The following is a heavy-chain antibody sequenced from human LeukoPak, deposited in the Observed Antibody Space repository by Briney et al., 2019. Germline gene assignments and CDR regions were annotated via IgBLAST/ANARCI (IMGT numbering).Heavy chain of an antibody. V-gene: IGHV1-69*05. CDR3: ARDGVGYCSSTSCPPGYYYYMDV. CDR1: GGTFSSYA. J-gene: IGHJ6*03. D-gene: IGHD2-2*01. Sequence: ASVKVSCKASGGTFSSYATSWVRQAPGQGLEWMGGIIPIFGTANYAQKFQGRVTITTDESTSTAYMELSSLRSEDTAVYYCARDGVGYCSSTSCPPGYYYYMDVWGKGTTVTVSS. CDR2: IIPIFGTA.